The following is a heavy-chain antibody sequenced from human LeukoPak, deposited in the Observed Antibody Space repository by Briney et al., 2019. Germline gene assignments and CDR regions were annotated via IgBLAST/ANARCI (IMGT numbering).Heavy chain of an antibody. Sequence: SGTLSLTCAVSGDSISSSNWWSWVRQPPGKGLEWIGEIYHSGSTNYNPSLKSRVTISVDKSKNQFSLKLSSVTAADTAGYYWARDKRLLVRWGFDPWGQGTLVTVSS. D-gene: IGHD3-10*01. J-gene: IGHJ5*02. CDR1: GDSISSSNW. V-gene: IGHV4-4*02. CDR3: ARDKRLLVRWGFDP. CDR2: IYHSGST.